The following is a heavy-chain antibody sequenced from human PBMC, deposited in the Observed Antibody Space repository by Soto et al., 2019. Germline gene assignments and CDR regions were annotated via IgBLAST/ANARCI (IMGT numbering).Heavy chain of an antibody. D-gene: IGHD6-13*01. V-gene: IGHV1-46*01. CDR3: ARDHSISSSGAWWLDP. Sequence: ASVKVSCKASGYTFTSNWIHWVRRAPGQGLEWMGIINPSGGSTYYAQKFQGRVTLTRDTSTSTVYMELTSLTSEDTAVYYCARDHSISSSGAWWLDPWGQGTLVTVSS. CDR2: INPSGGST. J-gene: IGHJ5*02. CDR1: GYTFTSNW.